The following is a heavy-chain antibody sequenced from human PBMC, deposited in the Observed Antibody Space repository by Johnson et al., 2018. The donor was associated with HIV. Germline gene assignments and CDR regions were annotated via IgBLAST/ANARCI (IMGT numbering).Heavy chain of an antibody. CDR3: AMVRGSGWYDNDAFDI. CDR2: ISYDGSNK. CDR1: GFTFSTYA. V-gene: IGHV3-30*04. J-gene: IGHJ3*02. D-gene: IGHD6-19*01. Sequence: QVQLVESGGGLVQPGRSLRLSCAASGFTFSTYAMHWVRQAPGKGLEWLAVISYDGSNKYYTDSVKGRFTISRDNSQNTLYLIMNSLRAEDTAGYYCAMVRGSGWYDNDAFDIWGQGTMVTVSS.